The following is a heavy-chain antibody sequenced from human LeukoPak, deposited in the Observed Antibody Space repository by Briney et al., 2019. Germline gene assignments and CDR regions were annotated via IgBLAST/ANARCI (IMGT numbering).Heavy chain of an antibody. V-gene: IGHV3-74*01. CDR1: GFTFSTFW. CDR3: ARDWGYDSSGYWQKYFDT. J-gene: IGHJ4*02. CDR2: INHDGSST. D-gene: IGHD3-22*01. Sequence: PGGSLRLSCATSGFTFSTFWMHWVRQAPGKGLVWVSRINHDGSSTNYADSVKGRFTISRDNAKNTLYLQMNSLRAEDTAVYYCARDWGYDSSGYWQKYFDTWGQGTLVTVSS.